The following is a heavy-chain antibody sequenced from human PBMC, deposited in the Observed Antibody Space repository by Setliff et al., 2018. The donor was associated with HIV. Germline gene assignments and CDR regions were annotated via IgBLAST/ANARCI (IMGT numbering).Heavy chain of an antibody. CDR2: INPYNGNT. Sequence: ASVKVSCKASGYTFINYGISWLRQAPGQGLEWVGWINPYNGNTKYGQKFQGTVTMTRDTTTSTAYLELRRLRSDDTAIYFCARGGPARVALLYWFDPWGQGTLVTVSS. CDR3: ARGGPARVALLYWFDP. D-gene: IGHD2-21*01. J-gene: IGHJ5*02. CDR1: GYTFINYG. V-gene: IGHV1-18*01.